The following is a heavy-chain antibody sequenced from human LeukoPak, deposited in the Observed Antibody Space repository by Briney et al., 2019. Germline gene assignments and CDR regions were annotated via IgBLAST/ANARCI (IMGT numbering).Heavy chain of an antibody. Sequence: GGSLRLSCAASGFTFSSYWMHWVRQAPGKGLVWVSRINSDGSSTSYADSVKGRFTISRDNAKNTLYLQMNSLRAEDTAVYYCAREHYVWGSYRHFDYWGQGTLVTVSS. D-gene: IGHD3-16*02. V-gene: IGHV3-74*01. CDR1: GFTFSSYW. J-gene: IGHJ4*02. CDR2: INSDGSST. CDR3: AREHYVWGSYRHFDY.